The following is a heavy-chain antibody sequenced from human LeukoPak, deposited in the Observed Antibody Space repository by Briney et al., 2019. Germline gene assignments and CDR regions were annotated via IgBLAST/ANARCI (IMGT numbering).Heavy chain of an antibody. CDR2: IDPKRGGT. V-gene: IGHV1-2*02. D-gene: IGHD2-15*01. CDR1: GGTFSSYA. CDR3: ARGFCSSDGCQDYLEF. Sequence: GASVKVSCKASGGTFSSYAISWVRQAPGQGLEWMGSIDPKRGGTNFAQKFQGRVTLTTASSISTAYMDLSRLRSDDTAVYYCARGFCSSDGCQDYLEFWGQGTLVTVSS. J-gene: IGHJ4*02.